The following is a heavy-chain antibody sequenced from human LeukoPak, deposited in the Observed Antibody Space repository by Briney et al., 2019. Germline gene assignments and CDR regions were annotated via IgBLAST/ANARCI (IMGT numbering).Heavy chain of an antibody. V-gene: IGHV3-23*01. J-gene: IGHJ4*02. Sequence: GGSLRLSCAASGFTFSSYAMSWVRQAPGKGLEWVSAVSGSGGSTHYADSVKGRFTISRANSKNTLYLQMNSLRAEDTAVYYCAVCSGWFERVFDYWGQGTLVTVSS. CDR2: VSGSGGST. CDR1: GFTFSSYA. CDR3: AVCSGWFERVFDY. D-gene: IGHD6-19*01.